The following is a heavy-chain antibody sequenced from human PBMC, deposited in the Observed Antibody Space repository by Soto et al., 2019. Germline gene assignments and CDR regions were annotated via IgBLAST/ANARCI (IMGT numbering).Heavy chain of an antibody. D-gene: IGHD2-15*01. Sequence: PGESLKISCKGSGYSFTSYWIGWVRQMPGKGLEWMGIIYPGDSDTRYSPSFQGQVTISADKSISTAYLQWSSLKASDTAMYYCARHRRGYCSGGSCYPQGFYYYGMDVSGQGTTVTVSS. V-gene: IGHV5-51*01. CDR2: IYPGDSDT. CDR1: GYSFTSYW. J-gene: IGHJ6*02. CDR3: ARHRRGYCSGGSCYPQGFYYYGMDV.